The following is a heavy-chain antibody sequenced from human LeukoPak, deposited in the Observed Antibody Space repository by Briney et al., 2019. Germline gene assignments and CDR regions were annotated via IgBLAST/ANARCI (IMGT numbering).Heavy chain of an antibody. V-gene: IGHV3-21*01. J-gene: IGHJ6*03. Sequence: PGGSLRLSCAASGFTFSSYSMNWVRQAPGKGLEWVSSISSSSSYIYYADSVKGRFTISRDNAKNSLYLQMNSLRAEDTAVYYCAREHVGYCSSTSCYGYYYYYMDVWGKGTTVTVSS. D-gene: IGHD2-2*01. CDR1: GFTFSSYS. CDR2: ISSSSSYI. CDR3: AREHVGYCSSTSCYGYYYYYMDV.